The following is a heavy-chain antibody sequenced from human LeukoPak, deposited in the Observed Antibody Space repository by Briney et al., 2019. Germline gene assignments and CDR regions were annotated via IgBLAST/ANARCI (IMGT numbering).Heavy chain of an antibody. Sequence: SETLSLTCTVSGGSISGYYWHWIRQPPAKGLEWIGYVHYGGSTNYNPPLKSRITISVDTSKNQFSLKVNSVTAADTAVYYCARSTDSLAQLWFGFDYWGQGTLATVSS. V-gene: IGHV4-59*08. D-gene: IGHD5-18*01. CDR2: VHYGGST. CDR3: ARSTDSLAQLWFGFDY. CDR1: GGSISGYY. J-gene: IGHJ4*02.